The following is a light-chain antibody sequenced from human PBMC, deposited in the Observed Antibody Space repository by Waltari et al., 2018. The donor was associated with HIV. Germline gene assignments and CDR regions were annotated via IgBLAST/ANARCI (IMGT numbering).Light chain of an antibody. CDR3: SSFAGSNKL. CDR2: EVT. J-gene: IGLJ2*01. Sequence: QSVLTQPPSASGSPGQSVTMSCTGATSNIHDYNFISWYQQYSGKAPKLIIFEVTKRPSGVPDRFSGARSGNTASLIVSGLQAEDEAVYCCSSFAGSNKLFGGGTKLTVL. V-gene: IGLV2-8*01. CDR1: TSNIHDYNF.